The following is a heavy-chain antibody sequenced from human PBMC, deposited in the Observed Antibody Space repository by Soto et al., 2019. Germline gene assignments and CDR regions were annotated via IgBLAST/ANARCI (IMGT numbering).Heavy chain of an antibody. Sequence: QVQLVQSGAEVKKPGASVKVSCKASGYTFTSYGISWVRQAPGQGLEWMGWISAYNGNTNYAQKLQGRVTMTTDTSTSTAYMELRSLRSDDTAVYYCARDSPTVTTRSPRPKAFSRGMDVWGQGTTVTVSS. J-gene: IGHJ6*02. V-gene: IGHV1-18*01. CDR3: ARDSPTVTTRSPRPKAFSRGMDV. CDR1: GYTFTSYG. D-gene: IGHD4-17*01. CDR2: ISAYNGNT.